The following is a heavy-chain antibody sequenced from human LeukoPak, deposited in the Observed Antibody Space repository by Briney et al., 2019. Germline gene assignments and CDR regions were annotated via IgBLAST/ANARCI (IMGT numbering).Heavy chain of an antibody. CDR3: AREGCSSTSCADYYFDY. J-gene: IGHJ4*02. CDR2: IYTSGST. V-gene: IGHV4-4*07. CDR1: GGSLSSYY. D-gene: IGHD2-2*01. Sequence: PSETLSLTCTVSGGSLSSYYWSWIRQPAGKGLGWIGRIYTSGSTNYNPSLKSRVTMSVDTSKNQFSLKLSSVTAADTAVYYCAREGCSSTSCADYYFDYWGQGTLVTVSS.